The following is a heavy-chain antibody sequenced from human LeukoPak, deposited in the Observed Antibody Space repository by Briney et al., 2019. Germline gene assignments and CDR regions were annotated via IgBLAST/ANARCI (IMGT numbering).Heavy chain of an antibody. CDR2: ISSSSSTI. Sequence: PGGSLRLSCAASGFTFSSYSMNWVRQAPGKGLEWVSYISSSSSTIYYADSVKGRFTISRDNSKNSLYLQMNSLRTEDTALYYCAKDISRGSSWYNGMDVWGQGTTVTVSS. D-gene: IGHD6-13*01. J-gene: IGHJ6*02. V-gene: IGHV3-48*04. CDR1: GFTFSSYS. CDR3: AKDISRGSSWYNGMDV.